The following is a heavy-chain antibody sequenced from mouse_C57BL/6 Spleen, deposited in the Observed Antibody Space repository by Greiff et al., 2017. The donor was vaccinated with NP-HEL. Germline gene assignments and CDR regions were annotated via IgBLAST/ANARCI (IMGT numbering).Heavy chain of an antibody. J-gene: IGHJ1*03. CDR2: ISYSGST. D-gene: IGHD2-3*01. Sequence: VQLKESGPGMVKPSQSLSLPCTVTGYSITSGYDWHWIRHFPGNKLEWMGYISYSGSTNYNPSLKSRISITHDTSKNHFFLKLNSVTTEDTATYYCARDYDGYWYFDVWGTGTTVTVSS. CDR3: ARDYDGYWYFDV. V-gene: IGHV3-1*01. CDR1: GYSITSGYD.